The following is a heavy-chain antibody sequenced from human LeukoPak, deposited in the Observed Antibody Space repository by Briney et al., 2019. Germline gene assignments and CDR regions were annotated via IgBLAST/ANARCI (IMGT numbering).Heavy chain of an antibody. CDR3: ARERRITMVRGVIDY. D-gene: IGHD3-10*01. J-gene: IGHJ4*02. CDR2: IYYSGST. Sequence: GSRRLSCAASGFTVSGNYMSWVRQAPGKGLEWIGYIYYSGSTNYNPSLKSRVTISVDTSKNQFSLKLSSVTAADTAVYYCARERRITMVRGVIDYWGQGTLVTVSS. V-gene: IGHV4-59*02. CDR1: GFTVSGNY.